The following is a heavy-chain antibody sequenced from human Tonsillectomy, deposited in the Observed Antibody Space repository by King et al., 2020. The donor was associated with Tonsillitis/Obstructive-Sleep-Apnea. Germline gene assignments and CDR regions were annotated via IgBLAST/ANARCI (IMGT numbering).Heavy chain of an antibody. D-gene: IGHD3-3*01. V-gene: IGHV1-18*01. CDR1: GYTFTKYG. CDR2: ISPYNGNT. J-gene: IGHJ5*02. CDR3: ARDQTRDDFWSGREAGNWFDP. Sequence: QLVQSGAEVKKPGASVRVSCKASGYTFTKYGISWVRQAPGQGLEWLGWISPYNGNTNYAQKFQDRVFLTTDTSTSTAYMELRSLRSDDTAVYYCARDQTRDDFWSGREAGNWFDPWGQGTLVTVSS.